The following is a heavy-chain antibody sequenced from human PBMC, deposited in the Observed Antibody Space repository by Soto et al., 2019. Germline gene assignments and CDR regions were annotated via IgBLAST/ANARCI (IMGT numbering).Heavy chain of an antibody. V-gene: IGHV4-4*02. CDR2: IYHSGTT. Sequence: QVQLQESGPGLVKPSGTLSLTCAVSGRSISSTYWWNWVRQPPGKGLEWIGEIYHSGTTNYNSSLKSRVTISLDKSKNQFSLKLNSVTAADTAVYYCARMYAGRLDSWGQGTLVTVSS. CDR3: ARMYAGRLDS. J-gene: IGHJ4*02. CDR1: GRSISSTYW. D-gene: IGHD2-8*01.